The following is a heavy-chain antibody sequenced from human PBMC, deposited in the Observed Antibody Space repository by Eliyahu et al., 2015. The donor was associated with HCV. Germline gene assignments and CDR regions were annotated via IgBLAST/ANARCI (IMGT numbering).Heavy chain of an antibody. Sequence: QVQLVQSGAEVKKPGASVKVSCKASGYTFTSYAMHWVRQAPGQRLEWMGWINAGNGNTKYSQKFQGRVTITRDTSASTAYMELSSLRSEDTAVYYCARGTGRQTGTTGDYWGQGTLVTVSS. CDR3: ARGTGRQTGTTGDY. CDR2: INAGNGNT. J-gene: IGHJ4*02. D-gene: IGHD1-7*01. CDR1: GYTFTSYA. V-gene: IGHV1-3*01.